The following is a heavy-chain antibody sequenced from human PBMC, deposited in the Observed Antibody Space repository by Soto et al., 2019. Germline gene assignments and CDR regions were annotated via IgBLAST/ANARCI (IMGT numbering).Heavy chain of an antibody. CDR3: ATRITVFGLLIPPFDP. Sequence: LSLTCAVYRGSFSGYYWSWIRQPPGKGLEWIGEINHTGGTHYSPSLKSRVTMSVDTSKNQFSLRLSSVTAADTAIYYCATRITVFGLLIPPFDPWGQGTQVTVSS. V-gene: IGHV4-34*01. CDR2: INHTGGT. J-gene: IGHJ5*02. D-gene: IGHD3-3*01. CDR1: RGSFSGYY.